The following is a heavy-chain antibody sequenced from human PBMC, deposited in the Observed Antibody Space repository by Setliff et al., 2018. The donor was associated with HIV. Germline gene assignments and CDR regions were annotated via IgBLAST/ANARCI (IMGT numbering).Heavy chain of an antibody. CDR1: GYTFTGSY. CDR2: ISYDGSNK. V-gene: IGHV3-30*04. D-gene: IGHD2-8*01. CDR3: AKVGMVFFPPRYCDY. J-gene: IGHJ4*02. Sequence: SCKASGYTFTGSYYVHWVRQAPGKGLEWVAVISYDGSNKYYADSVKGRFTISRDNSKNTLYLQMNSLRAEDTAVYYCAKVGMVFFPPRYCDYWGQGTLVTVSS.